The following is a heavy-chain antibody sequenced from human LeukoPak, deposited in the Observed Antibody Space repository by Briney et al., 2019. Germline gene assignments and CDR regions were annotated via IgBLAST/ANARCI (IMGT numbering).Heavy chain of an antibody. V-gene: IGHV3-23*01. J-gene: IGHJ3*02. CDR1: GCTFSSYA. CDR3: AKYSPYYDSSGYSLTRGAPDI. D-gene: IGHD3-22*01. CDR2: ISGSGGST. Sequence: PGGSLRLSCAASGCTFSSYAMSWVRQAPGKGLEWVSAISGSGGSTYYADSVKGRFTISRDNSKNTLYLQMNSLRAEDTAVYYCAKYSPYYDSSGYSLTRGAPDIWGQGTMVTVSS.